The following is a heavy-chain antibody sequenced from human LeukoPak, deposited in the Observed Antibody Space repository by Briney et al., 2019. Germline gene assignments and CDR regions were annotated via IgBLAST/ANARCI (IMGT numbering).Heavy chain of an antibody. CDR2: IMEDGSVQ. V-gene: IGHV3-7*01. Sequence: GGSLRLSCAASGFTFSSYGIHWVRQAPGKGLEWVACIMEDGSVQKYVDSVRGRFTISRDNARNSLYLQMNSLRVEDTAVYYCAKDRVGGALEFWGQGTLAIVSS. J-gene: IGHJ4*02. CDR1: GFTFSSYG. D-gene: IGHD2-21*01. CDR3: AKDRVGGALEF.